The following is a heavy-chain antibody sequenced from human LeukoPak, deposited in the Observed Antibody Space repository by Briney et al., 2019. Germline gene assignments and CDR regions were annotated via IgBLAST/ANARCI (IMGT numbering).Heavy chain of an antibody. Sequence: GGSLRLSCAASGFTFSSYSMNWVRQAPGKGLEWVSYISRSSSTIYYADSVKGRFTISRDNAKNSLYLQMNSLRAEDTAVYYCARDGPSDFWSGYYTGGYYYYYMDVWGKGTTVTVSS. D-gene: IGHD3-3*01. V-gene: IGHV3-48*01. CDR3: ARDGPSDFWSGYYTGGYYYYYMDV. CDR2: ISRSSSTI. J-gene: IGHJ6*03. CDR1: GFTFSSYS.